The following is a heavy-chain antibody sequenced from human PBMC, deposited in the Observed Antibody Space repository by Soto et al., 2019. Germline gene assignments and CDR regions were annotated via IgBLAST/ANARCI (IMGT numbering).Heavy chain of an antibody. CDR3: ARGRIKVGVRGHYYYYYYMDV. CDR1: GSTFTSYD. CDR2: MNPNSGNT. D-gene: IGHD3-10*01. V-gene: IGHV1-8*01. J-gene: IGHJ6*03. Sequence: ASVKVYCKASGSTFTSYDISCVRHSPGQGLEWMGWMNPNSGNTGYAQKFQGRVTMTRNTSISTAYMELSSLRSEDTAVYYCARGRIKVGVRGHYYYYYYMDVWGKGTTVTVSS.